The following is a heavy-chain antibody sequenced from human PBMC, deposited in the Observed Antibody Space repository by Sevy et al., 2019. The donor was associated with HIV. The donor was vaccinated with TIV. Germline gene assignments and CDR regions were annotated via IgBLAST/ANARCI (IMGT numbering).Heavy chain of an antibody. D-gene: IGHD4-17*01. Sequence: GGSLRLSCAASGFTFSSYEMNWVRQAPGKELEWVSYIRNSGTTISYSDSVKGRFTISRDNARNSLYLQMNSLRAEDTAVYYCARDLPRSATTVAHFDCWGQGTLVTVSS. V-gene: IGHV3-48*03. J-gene: IGHJ4*02. CDR3: ARDLPRSATTVAHFDC. CDR2: IRNSGTTI. CDR1: GFTFSSYE.